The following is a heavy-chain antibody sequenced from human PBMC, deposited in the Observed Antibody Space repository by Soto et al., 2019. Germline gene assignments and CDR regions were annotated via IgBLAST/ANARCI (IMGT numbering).Heavy chain of an antibody. V-gene: IGHV3-30-3*01. D-gene: IGHD2-8*01. CDR2: ISYDGSNK. CDR3: ARKVSLDY. CDR1: GFTFSSYA. Sequence: QVQLVESGGGVVQPGRSLRLSCAASGFTFSSYAMHWVRQAPGKGLEWVAVISYDGSNKYYADTVKGRFTISRDNSKNTLYLQMNSLRAEDTAVYYCARKVSLDYWGQGPLVTVSS. J-gene: IGHJ4*02.